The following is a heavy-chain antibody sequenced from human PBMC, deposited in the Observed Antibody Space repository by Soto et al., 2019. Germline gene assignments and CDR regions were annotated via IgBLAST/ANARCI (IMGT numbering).Heavy chain of an antibody. J-gene: IGHJ6*02. D-gene: IGHD6-19*01. Sequence: GGSLRLSCAASGFTFSNAWMNWVRQAPGKGLEWVGRIKSKTDGGTTDYAAPVKGRFTISRDDSKNTLYLQMNSLKTEDTAVYYCTTDLRKSSGWYNYYYGMDVWGQGTTVTVSS. CDR3: TTDLRKSSGWYNYYYGMDV. CDR2: IKSKTDGGTT. CDR1: GFTFSNAW. V-gene: IGHV3-15*07.